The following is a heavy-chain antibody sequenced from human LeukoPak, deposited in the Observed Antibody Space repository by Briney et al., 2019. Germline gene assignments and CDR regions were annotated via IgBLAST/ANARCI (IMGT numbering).Heavy chain of an antibody. CDR1: GFTFSSYS. CDR3: ARDGSDDSSGYYLGFFDY. V-gene: IGHV3-21*01. Sequence: GGSLRLSCAASGFTFSSYSMNWVRQAPGEGLEWVSSISSSSSYIYYADSVKGRFTISRDNAKNSLYLQMNSLRAEDTAVYYCARDGSDDSSGYYLGFFDYWGQGTLVTVSS. CDR2: ISSSSSYI. D-gene: IGHD3-22*01. J-gene: IGHJ4*02.